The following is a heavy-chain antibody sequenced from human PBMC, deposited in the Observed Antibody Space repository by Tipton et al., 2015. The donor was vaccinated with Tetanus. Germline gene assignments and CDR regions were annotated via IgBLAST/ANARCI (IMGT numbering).Heavy chain of an antibody. Sequence: SLRLSCAGSGFTFSGYAMSWVRQAPGKGLKWVSFIGGSGDRTDYAESVRGRFTISRDNSKNTLYLQMDNLRAEDTAVYYCAKDGLSYDLDYWGQGTLVTVSS. J-gene: IGHJ4*02. CDR1: GFTFSGYA. CDR2: IGGSGDRT. V-gene: IGHV3-23*01. D-gene: IGHD3-3*01. CDR3: AKDGLSYDLDY.